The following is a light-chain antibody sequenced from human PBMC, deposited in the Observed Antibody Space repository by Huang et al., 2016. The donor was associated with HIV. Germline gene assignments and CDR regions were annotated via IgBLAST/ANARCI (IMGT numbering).Light chain of an antibody. V-gene: IGKV1-9*01. J-gene: IGKJ1*01. CDR2: ASS. Sequence: IQLTQSPSSLSASVGDRVTITCRASEGISSYLAWYQQKSGNAPKCLIYASSTLQSGVPSRFSGSGSGTDFTLTISSLQPEDFATYYCQQLNDYPWTFGQGTKVEIK. CDR3: QQLNDYPWT. CDR1: EGISSY.